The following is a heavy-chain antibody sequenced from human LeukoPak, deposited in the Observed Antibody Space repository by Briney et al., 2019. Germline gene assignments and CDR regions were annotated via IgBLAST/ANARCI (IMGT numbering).Heavy chain of an antibody. J-gene: IGHJ4*02. CDR2: IGGSGGSGGST. D-gene: IGHD4-23*01. CDR1: GFTFSSYA. V-gene: IGHV3-23*01. Sequence: SGGSLRLSCAASGFTFSSYAMGWLRQAPGKGLEWVSGIGGSGGSGGSTYYADSVKGRFTISRDNSKNTLYLQMNSLRAEDTAVYYCAKHYPSPSPYGGELDYWGQGTLVTVSS. CDR3: AKHYPSPSPYGGELDY.